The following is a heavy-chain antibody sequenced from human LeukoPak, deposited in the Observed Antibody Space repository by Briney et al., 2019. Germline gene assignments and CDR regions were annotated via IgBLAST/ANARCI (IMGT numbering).Heavy chain of an antibody. CDR3: ARYITIFGVVRPRYYYYYYMDV. J-gene: IGHJ6*03. CDR1: GFTFSSYW. CDR2: IKQDGSEK. Sequence: GGSLRLSCAASGFTFSSYWMSWVRQAPGKGLEWVANIKQDGSEKYYVDSVKGRFTISRDNAKNSLYLQMNSLRAEDTAVYYCARYITIFGVVRPRYYYYYYMDVWGKGTTVTVSS. V-gene: IGHV3-7*01. D-gene: IGHD3-3*01.